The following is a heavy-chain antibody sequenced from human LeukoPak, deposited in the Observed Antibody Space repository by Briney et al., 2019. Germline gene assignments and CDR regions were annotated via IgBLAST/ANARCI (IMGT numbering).Heavy chain of an antibody. CDR1: GYTFTIYG. CDR2: INPNSGGT. V-gene: IGHV1-2*02. CDR3: AREWKRYSNYVGY. Sequence: ASVKVSCKASGYTFTIYGITWVRQAPGQGLEWMGWINPNSGGTNYAQKFQGRVTMTRDTSISTAYMELSRLRSDDTAVYYCAREWKRYSNYVGYWGQGTLVTVSS. D-gene: IGHD4-11*01. J-gene: IGHJ4*02.